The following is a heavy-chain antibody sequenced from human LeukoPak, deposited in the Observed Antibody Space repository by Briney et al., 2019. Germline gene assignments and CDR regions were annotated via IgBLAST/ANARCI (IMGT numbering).Heavy chain of an antibody. Sequence: SETLSLTCTVSGGSISSSSYYWGWIRQPPGKGLEWIGSIYYSGSTYYNPSLKSRVTISVDTSKNQFSLKLSSVTAADTAVYYCARHFCRGGDCYYMYYFDYWGQGTLVTVSS. V-gene: IGHV4-39*01. CDR3: ARHFCRGGDCYYMYYFDY. CDR1: GGSISSSSYY. CDR2: IYYSGST. D-gene: IGHD2-21*02. J-gene: IGHJ4*02.